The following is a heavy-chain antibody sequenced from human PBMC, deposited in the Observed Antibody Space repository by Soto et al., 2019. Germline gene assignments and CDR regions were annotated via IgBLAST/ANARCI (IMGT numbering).Heavy chain of an antibody. CDR2: ISYDGSNK. CDR3: AKDRSVVVVVAATNFDY. Sequence: SLKISCAASGFTFSSYGMHWVRQAPGKGLEWVAVISYDGSNKYYADSVKGRFTISRDNSKNTLYLQMNSLRAEDTAVYYCAKDRSVVVVVAATNFDYWGQGTLVTVSS. J-gene: IGHJ4*02. CDR1: GFTFSSYG. D-gene: IGHD2-15*01. V-gene: IGHV3-30*18.